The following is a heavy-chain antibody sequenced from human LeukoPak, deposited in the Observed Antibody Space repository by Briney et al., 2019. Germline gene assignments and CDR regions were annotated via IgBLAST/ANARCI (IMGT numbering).Heavy chain of an antibody. Sequence: SQTLSLTCAISGDSVSSNSVTWNWIRQSPSRGLEWLGRTYYRSTGYNDYAVSVRGRITANPDTSKNQFSLHLNSVTPEDTAVYYCARRLTQYDCFDPWGQGILVTVSS. CDR1: GDSVSSNSVT. D-gene: IGHD2-2*01. CDR3: ARRLTQYDCFDP. CDR2: TYYRSTGYN. V-gene: IGHV6-1*01. J-gene: IGHJ5*02.